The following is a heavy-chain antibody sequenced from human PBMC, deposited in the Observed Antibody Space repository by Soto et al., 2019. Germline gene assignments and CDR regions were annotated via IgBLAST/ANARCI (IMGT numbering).Heavy chain of an antibody. CDR1: GDSMSYYF. CDR3: SRGGNYDILTGFPYYFDY. CDR2: IHDRGTT. V-gene: IGHV4-59*12. Sequence: SETLSLTCTVSGDSMSYYFGSWIRQPPGRGLEWIGNIHDRGTTKYNPSLKSRVTISPDTSKNQFSLTLSSVTAADTAVYYCSRGGNYDILTGFPYYFDYWGQGTLVTVSS. J-gene: IGHJ4*02. D-gene: IGHD3-9*01.